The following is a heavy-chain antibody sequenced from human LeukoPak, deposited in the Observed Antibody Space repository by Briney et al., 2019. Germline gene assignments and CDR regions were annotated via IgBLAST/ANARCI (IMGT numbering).Heavy chain of an antibody. Sequence: GGSLRLSCAASGFTFSSYWMSWVRQAPGKGLEWVANIKQDGSEKYYVDSVKGRFTISRDNARNSLYLQMNSLRAEDTAVYFCARVATGSYDWFDSWGQGTLVTVSS. CDR2: IKQDGSEK. D-gene: IGHD3-10*01. J-gene: IGHJ5*01. CDR1: GFTFSSYW. CDR3: ARVATGSYDWFDS. V-gene: IGHV3-7*01.